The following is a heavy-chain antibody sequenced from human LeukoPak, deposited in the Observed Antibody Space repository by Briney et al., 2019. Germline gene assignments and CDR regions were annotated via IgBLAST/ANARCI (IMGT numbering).Heavy chain of an antibody. CDR3: AGSQITIFGVVTRGVSYYYGMDV. CDR2: ISAYNGNT. J-gene: IGHJ6*02. V-gene: IGHV1-18*01. D-gene: IGHD3-3*01. CDR1: GYTFTSYG. Sequence: ASVKVSCKASGYTFTSYGTSWVRQAPGQGLEWMGWISAYNGNTNYAQKLQGRVTMTTDTSTSTAYMELRSLRSDDTAVYYCAGSQITIFGVVTRGVSYYYGMDVWGQGTTVTVSS.